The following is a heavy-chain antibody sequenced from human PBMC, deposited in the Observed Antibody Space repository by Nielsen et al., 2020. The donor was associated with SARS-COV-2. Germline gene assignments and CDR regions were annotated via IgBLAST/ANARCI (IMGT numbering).Heavy chain of an antibody. D-gene: IGHD3-10*01. Sequence: GSLRLSCAVSGGSISSSNWWSWVRQPPGKGLEWIGEIYHSGSTNYNPSLKSRVTISVDTSKNQFSLKLSSVTAADTAVYYCAREGITMVRGFSSWFDPWGQGTLVTVSS. CDR1: GGSISSSNW. CDR2: IYHSGST. V-gene: IGHV4-4*02. J-gene: IGHJ5*02. CDR3: AREGITMVRGFSSWFDP.